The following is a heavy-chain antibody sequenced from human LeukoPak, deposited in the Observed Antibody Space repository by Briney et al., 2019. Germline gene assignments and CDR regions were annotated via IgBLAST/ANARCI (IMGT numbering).Heavy chain of an antibody. D-gene: IGHD3-22*01. CDR1: GFTFSSYG. V-gene: IGHV3-30*02. CDR3: AKELAKYDSSGYVAFDI. CDR2: IRYDGSNK. Sequence: TGGSLRLSCAASGFTFSSYGMHWVRQAPGKGLEWVAFIRYDGSNKYYADSVKGRFTISRDNSKNTLYLQMNSLRAEDTAVYYCAKELAKYDSSGYVAFDIWGQGTMVTVSS. J-gene: IGHJ3*02.